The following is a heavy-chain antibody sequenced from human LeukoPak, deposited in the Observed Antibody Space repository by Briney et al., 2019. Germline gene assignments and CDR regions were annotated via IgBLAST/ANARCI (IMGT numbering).Heavy chain of an antibody. CDR3: AKEEGTNCGGDCYYYMDV. J-gene: IGHJ6*03. D-gene: IGHD2-21*01. CDR2: VSRSGDDT. Sequence: GGSLRLSCAASGFSFRSYAMSWVRQAPGEGLEWVSAVSRSGDDTYYADSVRGRSTVSRDNSRNTLYLHMSSLRAEDTAVYYCAKEEGTNCGGDCYYYMDVWGKGTTVTVSS. V-gene: IGHV3-23*01. CDR1: GFSFRSYA.